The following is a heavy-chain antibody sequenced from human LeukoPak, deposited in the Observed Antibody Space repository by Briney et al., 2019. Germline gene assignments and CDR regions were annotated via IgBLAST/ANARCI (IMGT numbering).Heavy chain of an antibody. D-gene: IGHD2-21*02. CDR3: AHTKWVLLAYCGGDCYSPHFDY. CDR2: ITDSGSST. V-gene: IGHV3-23*01. CDR1: GFTFSSSA. J-gene: IGHJ4*02. Sequence: GGSLRLSCAASGFTFSSSAMSWVRQAPGKGLEWVSTITDSGSSTYYAGSVKGRFTSSRDNSENTLYLEVNSLRAEDTAVYYCAHTKWVLLAYCGGDCYSPHFDYWGQGTLVTVSS.